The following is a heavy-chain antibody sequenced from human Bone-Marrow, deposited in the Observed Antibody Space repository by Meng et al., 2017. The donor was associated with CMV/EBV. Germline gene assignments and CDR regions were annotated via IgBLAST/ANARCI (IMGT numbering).Heavy chain of an antibody. CDR3: ARDRLPDYGDSYGMDA. J-gene: IGHJ6*02. Sequence: GESLKISCAASGFTFSSYSMNWVRQAPGKGLEWVSSISSSSSYIYYADSVKGRFTISRDNAKNSLYLQMNSLRAEDTAVYFCARDRLPDYGDSYGMDAWGQGTTVTVSS. CDR1: GFTFSSYS. V-gene: IGHV3-21*04. CDR2: ISSSSSYI. D-gene: IGHD4-17*01.